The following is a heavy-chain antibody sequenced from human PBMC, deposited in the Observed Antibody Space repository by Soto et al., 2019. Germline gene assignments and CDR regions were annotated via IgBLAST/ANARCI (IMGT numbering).Heavy chain of an antibody. Sequence: QVQLQQWGAGLLKPSETLSLTCAVYGGSFSGYYWSWIRQPPGKGLEWIGEINHSGSTNYNPSLKRRVTISVDTSKNQLPLKLRSVTAADTAVYYCARGIRSFDYWGQGTLVTVSS. D-gene: IGHD3-16*01. V-gene: IGHV4-34*01. CDR1: GGSFSGYY. CDR2: INHSGST. J-gene: IGHJ4*02. CDR3: ARGIRSFDY.